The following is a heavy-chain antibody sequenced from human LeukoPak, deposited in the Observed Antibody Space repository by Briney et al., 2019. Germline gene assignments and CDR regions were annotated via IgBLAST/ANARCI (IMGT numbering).Heavy chain of an antibody. D-gene: IGHD3-16*01. CDR2: TSGGGGST. V-gene: IGHV3-23*01. J-gene: IGHJ4*02. CDR1: GFTFRNYA. Sequence: PGGSLRLSCAASGFTFRNYAMSWVRQAPGKGLERVSGTSGGGGSTYYADSVRGRFTMSRDNSKNTLYLQMNSLRAEDTAVYYCAKQPFSDDYYFDYWGQGTLVTVSS. CDR3: AKQPFSDDYYFDY.